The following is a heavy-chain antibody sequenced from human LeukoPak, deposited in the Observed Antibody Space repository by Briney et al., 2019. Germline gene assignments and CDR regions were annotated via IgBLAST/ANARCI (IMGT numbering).Heavy chain of an antibody. CDR3: ASNYGSGTYYYYGMDV. Sequence: SETLSLTCAVYGGSFSGYYWRWIRQPPGKGLEWIGEINHSGSTNYNPSLKSRVTISVDTSKNQFSLKLSSVTAADTAVYYCASNYGSGTYYYYGMDVWGKGTTVTVSS. J-gene: IGHJ6*04. CDR1: GGSFSGYY. CDR2: INHSGST. V-gene: IGHV4-34*01. D-gene: IGHD3-10*01.